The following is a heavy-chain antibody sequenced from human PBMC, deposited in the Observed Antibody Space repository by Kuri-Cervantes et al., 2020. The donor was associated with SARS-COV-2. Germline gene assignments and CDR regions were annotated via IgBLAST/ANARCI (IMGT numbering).Heavy chain of an antibody. D-gene: IGHD6-19*01. Sequence: GESLKISCAASGFTFSNYGVNWVRQAPGKGLEWVAVISYDGSNKNYADSVTGRFTISRDNSKNTLYLQMNSLRAEETAVYYCAKDQGLDRAGSFDYWGQGTLVTVSS. V-gene: IGHV3-30*04. CDR3: AKDQGLDRAGSFDY. CDR2: ISYDGSNK. J-gene: IGHJ4*02. CDR1: GFTFSNYG.